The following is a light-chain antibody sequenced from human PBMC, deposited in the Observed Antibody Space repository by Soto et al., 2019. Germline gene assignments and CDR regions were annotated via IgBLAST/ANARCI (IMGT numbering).Light chain of an antibody. CDR1: QSISSY. J-gene: IGKJ5*01. V-gene: IGKV1-39*01. CDR2: VAS. Sequence: DIQMTQSPSSLSASVGDRVTITCRASQSISSYLNWYQQKPGKAPKLLIYVASTLQSGVPARFNGGGSGKDGTLTISNLQPEDFATYCCPQSFTTPNTCGQGTRLEIK. CDR3: PQSFTTPNT.